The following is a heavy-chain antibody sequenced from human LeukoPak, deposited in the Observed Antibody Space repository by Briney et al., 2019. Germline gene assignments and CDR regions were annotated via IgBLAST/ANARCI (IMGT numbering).Heavy chain of an antibody. CDR1: GGSFSGYY. Sequence: PSETLSLTCAVYGGSFSGYYWSWIRQPPGKGLEWIGEINHSGSTNYNPSLKSRVTISVDTSKNQFSLKLSSVTAADTAVYYCARQTSGGGWYVGYWGQGTLVTVSS. V-gene: IGHV4-34*01. CDR2: INHSGST. CDR3: ARQTSGGGWYVGY. J-gene: IGHJ4*02. D-gene: IGHD6-19*01.